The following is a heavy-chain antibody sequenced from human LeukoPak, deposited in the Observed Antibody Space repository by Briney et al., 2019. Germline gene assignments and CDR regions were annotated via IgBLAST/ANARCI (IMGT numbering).Heavy chain of an antibody. Sequence: SETLSLTCTVSGGSISSSSYYWGWIRQPPGKGLEWIGSIYHSGSTYYNPSLKSRVTISVDTSKNQFSLKLSSVTAADTAVYYCARVLMVYAIGYYMDVWGKGTTVTVSS. J-gene: IGHJ6*03. V-gene: IGHV4-39*07. CDR3: ARVLMVYAIGYYMDV. D-gene: IGHD2-8*01. CDR1: GGSISSSSYY. CDR2: IYHSGST.